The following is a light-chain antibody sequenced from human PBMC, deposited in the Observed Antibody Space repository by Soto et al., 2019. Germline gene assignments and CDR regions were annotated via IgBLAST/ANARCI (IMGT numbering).Light chain of an antibody. CDR2: GAS. CDR1: QSVSRSY. Sequence: EIVLTQSPGTLSLSPGERATRSCMASQSVSRSYLAWYQQKPGQAPRLLIYGASSRATGIPDRFSGSASGTDFTLTISRLEPEDFAVYYCQQYGSSPWTFGQGTKVDIK. CDR3: QQYGSSPWT. V-gene: IGKV3-20*01. J-gene: IGKJ1*01.